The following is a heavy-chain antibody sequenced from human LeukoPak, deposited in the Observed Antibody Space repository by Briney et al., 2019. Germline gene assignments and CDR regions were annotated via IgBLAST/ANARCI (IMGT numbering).Heavy chain of an antibody. D-gene: IGHD2/OR15-2a*01. CDR1: GFTFNIYR. J-gene: IGHJ5*01. CDR3: AGQYFGFDF. Sequence: GGSLRLSCAASGFTFNIYRMHWVRQGPGKGLVWVSRINSDGSSTSYADSVKGRFTISRDNAKKTLYLQMNSLRADDTAVYYCAGQYFGFDFWGQGTLVTVSS. V-gene: IGHV3-74*01. CDR2: INSDGSST.